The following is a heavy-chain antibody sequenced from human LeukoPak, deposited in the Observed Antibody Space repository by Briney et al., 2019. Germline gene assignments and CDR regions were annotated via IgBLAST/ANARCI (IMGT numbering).Heavy chain of an antibody. V-gene: IGHV4-30-2*01. CDR1: GGSISSGGYS. Sequence: PSQTLSLTCAVSGGSISSGGYSWSWIRQPPGKGLEWIGYIYHSGSTYYNPSLKSRVTISVDRSKNQFSLKLSSVTAADTAMYYCVRDDFGDYTRRFDPWGQGTLVTVSS. CDR3: VRDDFGDYTRRFDP. J-gene: IGHJ5*02. D-gene: IGHD4-17*01. CDR2: IYHSGST.